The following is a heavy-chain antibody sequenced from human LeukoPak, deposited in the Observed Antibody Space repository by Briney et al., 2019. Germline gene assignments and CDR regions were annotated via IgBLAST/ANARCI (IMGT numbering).Heavy chain of an antibody. Sequence: QPGRSLRLSCAASGFTFTNYAMHWVRQAPGKGLEWVAVISYDETNKYYEDTVKGRFTISRDSSKNTLYLQMSSLRDEDTAVYYCAKNNDYGGSYWYFDLWGRGTLVTVSS. D-gene: IGHD4-23*01. CDR3: AKNNDYGGSYWYFDL. J-gene: IGHJ2*01. CDR2: ISYDETNK. V-gene: IGHV3-30*04. CDR1: GFTFTNYA.